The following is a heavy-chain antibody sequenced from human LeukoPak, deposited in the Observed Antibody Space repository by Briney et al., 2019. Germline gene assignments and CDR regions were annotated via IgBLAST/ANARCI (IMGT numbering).Heavy chain of an antibody. CDR1: GYTFTGYY. J-gene: IGHJ5*02. Sequence: VASVRVSCTASGYTFTGYYMNWVRQAPGQGLEWMGWINSDSGFTKYAQKFQGRVTMTRDTSITTVYMDLTRLTSDDTAVYYCARNFDMKGFDPWGQGTLVTVSS. D-gene: IGHD3-9*01. V-gene: IGHV1-2*02. CDR2: INSDSGFT. CDR3: ARNFDMKGFDP.